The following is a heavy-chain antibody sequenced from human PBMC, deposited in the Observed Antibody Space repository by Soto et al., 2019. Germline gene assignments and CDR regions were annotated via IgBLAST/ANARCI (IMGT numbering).Heavy chain of an antibody. CDR3: ARVYDSSGYYYSSHKGWFDP. J-gene: IGHJ5*02. Sequence: PSQTLSLTCAISGDSVSSNSAAWNWIRQSPSRGLEWLGRTYYRSKWYNDYAVSVKSRITINPDTSKNQFSLQLNSVTPEDTAVYYCARVYDSSGYYYSSHKGWFDPWGQGTLVTVSS. CDR2: TYYRSKWYN. V-gene: IGHV6-1*01. CDR1: GDSVSSNSAA. D-gene: IGHD3-22*01.